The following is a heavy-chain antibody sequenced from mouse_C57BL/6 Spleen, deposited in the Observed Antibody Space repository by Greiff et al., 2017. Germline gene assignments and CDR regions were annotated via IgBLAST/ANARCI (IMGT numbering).Heavy chain of an antibody. D-gene: IGHD1-1*01. CDR1: GYTFTSYW. CDR2: IEPSDSYT. J-gene: IGHJ4*01. Sequence: QVQLQQSGAELVMPGASVKLSCKASGYTFTSYWMHWVKQRPGQGLEWIGEIEPSDSYTNYNQKFTGKSTLTVDKSSNTAYMQLSSLTTEDSAVYYCALSATVEDAMDYWGQGTSVTVSS. CDR3: ALSATVEDAMDY. V-gene: IGHV1-69*01.